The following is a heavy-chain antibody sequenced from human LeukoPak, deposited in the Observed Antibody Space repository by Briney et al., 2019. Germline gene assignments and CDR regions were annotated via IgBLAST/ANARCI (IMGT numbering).Heavy chain of an antibody. CDR1: GFTFRTSA. V-gene: IGHV3-21*01. J-gene: IGHJ3*02. CDR3: ARVSAGVIGMKDVFDI. Sequence: PGRSLRLSCTASGFTFRTSALYWVRQAPGKGLEWVSSISGSSSYIYYADSVKGRFTISRHNAKNSLYLQMNSLRAEDTAVYYCARVSAGVIGMKDVFDIWGQGTMVTVSS. D-gene: IGHD3-16*02. CDR2: ISGSSSYI.